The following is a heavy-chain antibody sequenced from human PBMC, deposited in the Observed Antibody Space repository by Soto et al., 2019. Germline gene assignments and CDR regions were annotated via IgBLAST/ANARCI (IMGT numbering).Heavy chain of an antibody. D-gene: IGHD2-15*01. CDR3: AKDYTVAADPSSVILFDY. V-gene: IGHV3-23*01. Sequence: GGSLRLSCAASGFTSNHYAMSWVRQAPGKGLEWVSIIIANGGTFYADSVKGRFTISRDNSKNTVYLQMSSLRVEDTAIYYCAKDYTVAADPSSVILFDYWGQGALVTVSS. J-gene: IGHJ4*02. CDR2: IIANGGT. CDR1: GFTSNHYA.